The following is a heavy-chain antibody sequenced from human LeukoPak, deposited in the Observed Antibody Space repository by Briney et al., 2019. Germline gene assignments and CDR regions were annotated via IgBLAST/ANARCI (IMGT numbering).Heavy chain of an antibody. CDR1: GGSISSYY. V-gene: IGHV4-59*12. Sequence: PSETLSLTCTVSGGSISSYYWSWTRQPPGKGLEWIGYIYYSGSTNYNPSLKSRVTISVDTSKNQFSLKLSSVTAADTAVYYCARDHIGHSSSPIYWFDPWGQGTLVTVSS. CDR2: IYYSGST. D-gene: IGHD6-6*01. J-gene: IGHJ5*02. CDR3: ARDHIGHSSSPIYWFDP.